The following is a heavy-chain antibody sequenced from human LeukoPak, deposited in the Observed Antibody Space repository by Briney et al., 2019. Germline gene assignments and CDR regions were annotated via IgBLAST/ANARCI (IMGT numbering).Heavy chain of an antibody. CDR3: ARDSGYSYGPFDY. CDR2: TNTDGSTT. J-gene: IGHJ4*02. V-gene: IGHV3-74*01. D-gene: IGHD5-18*01. Sequence: GGSLRLSCAASGFTFSRYWMHWVRQAPGKGLVWVSRTNTDGSTTNYADSVKGRFTISRDNAKNSLYLQMNSLRAEDTAVYYCARDSGYSYGPFDYWGQGTLVTVSS. CDR1: GFTFSRYW.